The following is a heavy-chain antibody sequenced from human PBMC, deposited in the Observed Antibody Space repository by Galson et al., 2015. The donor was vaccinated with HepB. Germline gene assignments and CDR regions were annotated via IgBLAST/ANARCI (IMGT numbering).Heavy chain of an antibody. CDR1: GGSFSSSVYS. CDR3: ARPTFQSAYFDL. Sequence: SETLSLTCTVSGGSFSSSVYSWGWIRQSPGRGLEWIGTIFSGGNTHYNASLKSRVTISVDTSKNQFFLKLSSVTAADTAVYYCARPTFQSAYFDLWGQGTLVTVSS. V-gene: IGHV4-39*01. D-gene: IGHD2-21*01. CDR2: IFSGGNT. J-gene: IGHJ4*02.